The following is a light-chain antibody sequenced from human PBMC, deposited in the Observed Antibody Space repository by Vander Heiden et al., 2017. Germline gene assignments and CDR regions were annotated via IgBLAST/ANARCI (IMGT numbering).Light chain of an antibody. CDR2: EDS. Sequence: QSALPPPASASGSPGPSITISCTVISSDVGSSNSVSWYQQHPGQAPKLIIYEDSERPSGVPDRFSGSKSGNTASLTISGLQAEDEAEYYCCSYDGSGTFVFGGGTHVTVL. J-gene: IGLJ7*01. CDR1: SSDVGSSNS. CDR3: CSYDGSGTFV. V-gene: IGLV2-23*01.